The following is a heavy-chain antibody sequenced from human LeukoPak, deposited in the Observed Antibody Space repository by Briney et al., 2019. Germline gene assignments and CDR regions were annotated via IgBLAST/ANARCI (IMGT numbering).Heavy chain of an antibody. CDR3: ARMDLDGGDSIGFDY. V-gene: IGHV1-2*02. CDR2: INPNIGDA. CDR1: GYTFTGFF. Sequence: ASVKVSCKASGYTFTGFFMHWVRQAPGQGLEWMGWINPNIGDAYYAQKFQGRVTMTRDRSINTAYMELSRLTSDDTALYYCARMDLDGGDSIGFDYWGQGTLVTVSS. D-gene: IGHD2-21*02. J-gene: IGHJ4*02.